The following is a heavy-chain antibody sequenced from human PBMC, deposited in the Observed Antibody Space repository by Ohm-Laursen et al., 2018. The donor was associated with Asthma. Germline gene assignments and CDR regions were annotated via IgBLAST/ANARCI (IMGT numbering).Heavy chain of an antibody. Sequence: SLRLSCAASGFTFSSYAMHWVRQAPGKGLEWVAVISYDGSNKYYADSVKGRFTISRDNSKNTLYLQMNSLRAEDTAVYYCARDPVHLGELSLYYYYYYGMDVWGQGTTVTVSS. CDR2: ISYDGSNK. V-gene: IGHV3-30-3*01. J-gene: IGHJ6*02. D-gene: IGHD3-16*02. CDR1: GFTFSSYA. CDR3: ARDPVHLGELSLYYYYYYGMDV.